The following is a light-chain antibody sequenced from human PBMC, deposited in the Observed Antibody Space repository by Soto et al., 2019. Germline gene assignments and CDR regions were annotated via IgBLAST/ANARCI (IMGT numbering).Light chain of an antibody. J-gene: IGKJ2*01. CDR3: QQSYSTPHT. Sequence: DIQMTQSPSSLSASVGDRVTITCRASQSVKNFVNWYQQKPGKAPQLIIKAAATLESGGQSTFSGSGSGTDFTLSISNLQPEDFATYYCQQSYSTPHTFGQGTNLEI. CDR1: QSVKNF. CDR2: AAA. V-gene: IGKV1-39*01.